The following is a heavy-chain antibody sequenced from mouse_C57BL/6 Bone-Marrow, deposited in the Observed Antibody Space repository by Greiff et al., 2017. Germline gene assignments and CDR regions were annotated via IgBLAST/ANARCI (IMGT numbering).Heavy chain of an antibody. Sequence: QVTLKESGPGILQPSQTLSLTCTSSGFSLSTYGMGVGWISQPSGKGLEWLAHTWWGDDKYYNPALKTRLTISKDTSKDQIFLRIANLDTADTATYYCARIGAAWCAYWGQGTLVTVSA. J-gene: IGHJ3*01. CDR2: TWWGDDK. CDR1: GFSLSTYGMG. V-gene: IGHV8-8*01. CDR3: ARIGAAWCAY.